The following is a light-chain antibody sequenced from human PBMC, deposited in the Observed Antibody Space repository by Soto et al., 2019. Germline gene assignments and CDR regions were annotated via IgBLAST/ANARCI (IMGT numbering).Light chain of an antibody. CDR1: QSFLYSSNNKNY. V-gene: IGKV4-1*01. CDR3: QQYYSNPT. Sequence: DIVMTQSPDSLSVSLGERATINCKSSQSFLYSSNNKNYLAWYQHKPGQPPKLLIYWASTRVSGVPARFIGSGSGTYITLNIGSLQTEDVAVYYCQQYYSNPTSRQSTKVEIK. J-gene: IGKJ1*01. CDR2: WAS.